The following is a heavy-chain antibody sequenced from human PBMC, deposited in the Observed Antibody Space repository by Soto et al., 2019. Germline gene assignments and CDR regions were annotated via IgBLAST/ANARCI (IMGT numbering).Heavy chain of an antibody. CDR3: ARDPLLRYFDWSPPYGMDV. D-gene: IGHD3-9*01. J-gene: IGHJ6*02. CDR1: GFTFSSYG. V-gene: IGHV3-33*01. CDR2: IWYDGSNK. Sequence: GGSLRLSCAASGFTFSSYGMHWVRQAPGKGLEWVAVIWYDGSNKYYADSVKGRFTISRDNSKNTLYLQMNSLRAEDTAVYYCARDPLLRYFDWSPPYGMDVWGQGTTVTVSS.